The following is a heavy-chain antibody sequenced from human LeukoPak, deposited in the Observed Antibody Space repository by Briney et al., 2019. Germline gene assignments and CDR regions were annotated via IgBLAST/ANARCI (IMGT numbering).Heavy chain of an antibody. J-gene: IGHJ5*02. Sequence: PSETLSLTCTVSGYSISSGYYWGWIRQPPGKGLEWIGSIYHSGSTYYNPSLKSRVTISVDTSKNQFSLKLSSVTAADTAVYYCARGALLWFYMWFDPWGQGTLVTVSS. V-gene: IGHV4-38-2*02. CDR3: ARGALLWFYMWFDP. D-gene: IGHD2-21*01. CDR2: IYHSGST. CDR1: GYSISSGYY.